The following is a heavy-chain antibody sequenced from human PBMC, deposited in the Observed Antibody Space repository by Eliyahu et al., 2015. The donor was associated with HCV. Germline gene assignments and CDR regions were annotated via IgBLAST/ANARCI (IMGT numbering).Heavy chain of an antibody. V-gene: IGHV4-34*01. Sequence: QVQLQQWGAGLLKPSETLSLTCAVYGGSFSGYYWSWIRQPPGKGLEWIGEINHSGSTNYNPSLKSRVTIPVDTSKNQFSLKLSSVTAADTAVYYCARGEEWRRAFDIWGQGTMVTVSS. D-gene: IGHD3-3*01. J-gene: IGHJ3*02. CDR2: INHSGST. CDR1: GGSFSGYY. CDR3: ARGEEWRRAFDI.